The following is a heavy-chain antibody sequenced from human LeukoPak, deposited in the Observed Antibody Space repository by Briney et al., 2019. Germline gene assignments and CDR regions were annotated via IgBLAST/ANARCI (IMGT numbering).Heavy chain of an antibody. V-gene: IGHV1-24*01. CDR3: ATKGIYVGNSGAFDI. CDR2: FDPEDGET. J-gene: IGHJ3*02. D-gene: IGHD4-23*01. CDR1: VYTHIELS. Sequence: ASVKVSCKFSVYTHIELSMHWVRPAPGKGLEWMGGFDPEDGETIYAQKFQGRVTMTEDTSPDTAYMELSSLRSEDTAVYYCATKGIYVGNSGAFDIWGQGTMVTVSS.